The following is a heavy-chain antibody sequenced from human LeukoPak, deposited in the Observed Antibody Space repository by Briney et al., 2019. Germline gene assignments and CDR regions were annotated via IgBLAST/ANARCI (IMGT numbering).Heavy chain of an antibody. Sequence: GGSLRLSCAASGFTFDDYAMHWVRQAPGKGLEWVSGISWNSGSIGYADSVKGRFTISRDNAKNSLYLQMSSLRAEDTALYYCAKAPGWTDPRKHAFDIWGQGTMVTVSS. J-gene: IGHJ3*02. D-gene: IGHD1-1*01. CDR1: GFTFDDYA. V-gene: IGHV3-9*01. CDR2: ISWNSGSI. CDR3: AKAPGWTDPRKHAFDI.